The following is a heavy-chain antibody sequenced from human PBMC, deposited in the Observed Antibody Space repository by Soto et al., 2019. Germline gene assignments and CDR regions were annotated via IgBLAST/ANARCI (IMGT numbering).Heavy chain of an antibody. CDR2: INHLTTT. CDR3: ARRYDTHVATIF. J-gene: IGHJ4*02. D-gene: IGHD3-3*01. V-gene: IGHV4-34*01. CDR1: GGSFSIYH. Sequence: PSETLSLTCAVYGGSFSIYHWSWIRQTPGKGLEWIGEINHLTTTNYNPSLKSRVIISLDTPKNQFSLKLSSVTAADTAVYYCARRYDTHVATIFWGQRSLVTVX.